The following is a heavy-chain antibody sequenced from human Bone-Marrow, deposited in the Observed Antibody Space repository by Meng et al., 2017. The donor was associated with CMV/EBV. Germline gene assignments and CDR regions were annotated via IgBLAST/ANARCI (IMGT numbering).Heavy chain of an antibody. D-gene: IGHD6-19*01. CDR3: ASSLGSSGWPYYYYGMDV. CDR2: IIPILGTA. V-gene: IGHV1-69*10. J-gene: IGHJ6*02. CDR1: GGTFSSYA. Sequence: SVKVSFKASGGTFSSYAISWVRQAPGQGLEWMGGIIPILGTANYAQKFQGRVTITADKSTSTAYMELSSLRSEDTAVYYCASSLGSSGWPYYYYGMDVWGQGTTVTVSS.